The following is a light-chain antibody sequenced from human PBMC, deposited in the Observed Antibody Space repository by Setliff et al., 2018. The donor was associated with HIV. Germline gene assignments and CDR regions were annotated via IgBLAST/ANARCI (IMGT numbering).Light chain of an antibody. V-gene: IGLV2-14*01. Sequence: SVLTQPASVSGSPGQSITISCTGTSSDVGGYNYVSWYQHHPGKAPKLMIYEVISRPSGVSIRFSGSKSGNTASLTISGLQAEDEADYYCSSYTGSSTVIFGGGTKVTVL. CDR2: EVI. J-gene: IGLJ2*01. CDR3: SSYTGSSTVI. CDR1: SSDVGGYNY.